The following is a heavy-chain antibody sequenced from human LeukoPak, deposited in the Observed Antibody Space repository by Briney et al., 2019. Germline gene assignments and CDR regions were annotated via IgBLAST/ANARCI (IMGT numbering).Heavy chain of an antibody. D-gene: IGHD2-21*02. CDR1: GGSISSYY. CDR2: IYYSGST. V-gene: IGHV4-59*01. CDR3: SRAGDCGGDWYMSRFDP. Sequence: SETLSLTCTVPGGSISSYYWSWIRQPPGKGLQWIGYIYYSGSTHYNPSLQSRVNISVERSKNRFSLKLNSVTAADTAGHSSSRAGDCGGDWYMSRFDPWGEGTRVSVSS. J-gene: IGHJ5*02.